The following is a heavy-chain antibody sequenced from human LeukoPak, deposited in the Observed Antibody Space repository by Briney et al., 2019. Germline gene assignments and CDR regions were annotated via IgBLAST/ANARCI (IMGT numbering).Heavy chain of an antibody. J-gene: IGHJ4*02. CDR3: ARETGYSSSWPDY. V-gene: IGHV1-18*01. D-gene: IGHD6-13*01. CDR1: GYSFTSFG. CDR2: ISGYNGNT. Sequence: ASVKVSCKDSGYSFTSFGISWVRQAPGQGLEWMGWISGYNGNTNYAQKLQGRVTMTTDTSTTTAYMELRSLRSDDTAVYYCARETGYSSSWPDYWGQGTLVTVSS.